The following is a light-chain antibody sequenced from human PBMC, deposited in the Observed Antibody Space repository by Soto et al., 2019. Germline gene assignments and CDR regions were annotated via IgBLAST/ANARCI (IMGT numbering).Light chain of an antibody. Sequence: EIVLTQSPGTLSLSPGERATLSCRASQSVSSSYLAWYQQKPGQAPRLRIYGASSRATGIPDRFSGSGSGRDFTLTISRLEPEDFAVYYCQQYGSSVLTFGGGAMVEIK. CDR3: QQYGSSVLT. CDR2: GAS. CDR1: QSVSSSY. J-gene: IGKJ4*01. V-gene: IGKV3-20*01.